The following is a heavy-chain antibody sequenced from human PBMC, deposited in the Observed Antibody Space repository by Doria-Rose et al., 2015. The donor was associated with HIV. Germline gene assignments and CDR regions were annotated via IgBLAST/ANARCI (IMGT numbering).Heavy chain of an antibody. CDR1: GGSFSGYY. V-gene: IGHV4-34*01. CDR2: INHSGNA. J-gene: IGHJ3*02. D-gene: IGHD1-26*01. CDR3: ARGKEMTTTIDAFDI. Sequence: QVQLQQWDAGLLKPSETLSLTCAVYGGSFSGYYWTWIRRPPGKGLEWIGEINHSGNANHNPSLKSRVTVSVDTSKNQFSLKLSSVIAADTAVYYCARGKEMTTTIDAFDIWGQGTVVTVSS.